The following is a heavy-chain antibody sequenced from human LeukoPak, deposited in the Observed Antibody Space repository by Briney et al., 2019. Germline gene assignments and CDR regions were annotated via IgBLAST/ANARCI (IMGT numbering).Heavy chain of an antibody. CDR1: GFTFSSYA. Sequence: GGSLRLSCAASGFTFSSYAMSWVRQAPGKGLEWVSAISGSGGSTYYADSVKGRFTISRDNSENTLYLQMNSLRAEDTAVYYCAPIWFGELLSVFDYWGQGTLVTVSS. CDR2: ISGSGGST. D-gene: IGHD3-10*01. CDR3: APIWFGELLSVFDY. V-gene: IGHV3-23*01. J-gene: IGHJ4*02.